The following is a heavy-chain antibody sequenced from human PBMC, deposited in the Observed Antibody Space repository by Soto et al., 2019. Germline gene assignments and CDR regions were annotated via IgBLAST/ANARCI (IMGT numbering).Heavy chain of an antibody. D-gene: IGHD6-13*01. V-gene: IGHV1-18*01. CDR3: ARVQGDYSSSWFNWFDP. Sequence: XSVKVTWKASGYAFTSYRISWWRHSPGQGLEWMGWISAYNGNTNYAQKLQGRVTMTTDTSTSTAYMELRSLRSDETAVYYCARVQGDYSSSWFNWFDPWGQGTLVTVSS. CDR2: ISAYNGNT. CDR1: GYAFTSYR. J-gene: IGHJ5*02.